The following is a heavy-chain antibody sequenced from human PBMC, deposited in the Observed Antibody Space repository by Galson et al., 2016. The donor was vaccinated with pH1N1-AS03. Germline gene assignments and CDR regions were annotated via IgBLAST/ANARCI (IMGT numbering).Heavy chain of an antibody. J-gene: IGHJ6*02. Sequence: SLRLSCATSGFSLSGFWLHWVRQVPGKGLVWVAFINRDATKIEYADSVKGRFTIFRDNNNNHSYLQMNSVRAEDTCVYHCVGDDTGMAVWGQGTTVTVSS. V-gene: IGHV3-74*01. CDR1: GFSLSGFW. CDR3: VGDDTGMAV. CDR2: INRDATKI.